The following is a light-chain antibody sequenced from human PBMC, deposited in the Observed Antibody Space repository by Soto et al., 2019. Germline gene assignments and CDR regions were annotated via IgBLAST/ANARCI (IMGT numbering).Light chain of an antibody. J-gene: IGKJ4*01. Sequence: DIQMTQSPSTLSASVGDRVTTTCRASRNIDIWLAWYQQKPGKAPKLLIYHASTLESGVPSRFSGSGSGTEFTLTITSLQPDDFATYYCQQYDSYPVTFGGGTKVEIK. CDR1: RNIDIW. V-gene: IGKV1-5*03. CDR3: QQYDSYPVT. CDR2: HAS.